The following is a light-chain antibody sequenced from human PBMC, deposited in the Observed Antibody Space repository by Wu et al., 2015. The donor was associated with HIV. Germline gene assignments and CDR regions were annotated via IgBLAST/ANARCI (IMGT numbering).Light chain of an antibody. Sequence: DIQMTQSPYSLSASVGDTVTITCRASQDITNSLAWYQQKPGKVPELLISAASTLQSGVPSRFSGSGSGTEFTLTIDSLQPEDVATYYCQKYNTAPWTFGQGTKVEMK. CDR2: AAS. CDR3: QKYNTAPWT. V-gene: IGKV1-27*01. CDR1: QDITNS. J-gene: IGKJ1*01.